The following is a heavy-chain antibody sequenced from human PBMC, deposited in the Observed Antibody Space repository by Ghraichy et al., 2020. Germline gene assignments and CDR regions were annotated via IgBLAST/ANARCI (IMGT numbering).Heavy chain of an antibody. D-gene: IGHD3-9*01. J-gene: IGHJ4*02. CDR1: GGSISSSSYY. V-gene: IGHV4-39*07. CDR2: IYYSGST. Sequence: SETLSLTCIVSGGSISSSSYYWGWIRQPPGKGLEWIGSIYYSGSTYYNPSLKSRVTISVDTSKNQFSLKLSSVTAADTAVYYCARQEYDILTGYDFDYWGQGTLVTVSS. CDR3: ARQEYDILTGYDFDY.